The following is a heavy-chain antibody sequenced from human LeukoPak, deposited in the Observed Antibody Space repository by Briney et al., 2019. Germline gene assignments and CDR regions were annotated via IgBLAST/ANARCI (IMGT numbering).Heavy chain of an antibody. CDR3: ARTLRGGGSCYRAPCCYGMDV. Sequence: SETLSLTCTVYGGSFSGYYWSWIRQPPGKGLEWIGEINHSGSTNYNPSLKSRVTISVDTSKNQFSLKLSSVTAADTAVYYCARTLRGGGSCYRAPCCYGMDVWGQGTTVTVSS. D-gene: IGHD2-15*01. J-gene: IGHJ6*02. V-gene: IGHV4-34*01. CDR1: GGSFSGYY. CDR2: INHSGST.